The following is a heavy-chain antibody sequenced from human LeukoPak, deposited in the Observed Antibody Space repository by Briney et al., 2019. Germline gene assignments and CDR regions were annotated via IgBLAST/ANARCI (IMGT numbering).Heavy chain of an antibody. CDR3: ANNYDSSGYFDY. CDR1: GFTFNTYA. V-gene: IGHV3-30*18. Sequence: PGGSLRLSCAVTGFTFNTYATHWVRQAPGKGLEWVAVISYDGSNKHYADSVKGRFTIFRDNSKNTLYLQMNSLRGEDTAVYYCANNYDSSGYFDYWGQGTLVTVSS. D-gene: IGHD3-22*01. CDR2: ISYDGSNK. J-gene: IGHJ4*02.